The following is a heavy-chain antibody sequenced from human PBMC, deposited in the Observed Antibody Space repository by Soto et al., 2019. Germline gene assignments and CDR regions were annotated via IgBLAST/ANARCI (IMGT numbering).Heavy chain of an antibody. D-gene: IGHD3-9*01. CDR2: INHSGST. V-gene: IGHV4-34*01. Sequence: SETLSLTCAVYGGSFSGYYWSWIRQPPGKGLEWIGEINHSGSTNYNPSLKSRVTISVDTSKNQFSLKLSSVTAADTAVYYCARVPYYDFLTGYSLDYWGQGTLVTVSS. J-gene: IGHJ4*02. CDR1: GGSFSGYY. CDR3: ARVPYYDFLTGYSLDY.